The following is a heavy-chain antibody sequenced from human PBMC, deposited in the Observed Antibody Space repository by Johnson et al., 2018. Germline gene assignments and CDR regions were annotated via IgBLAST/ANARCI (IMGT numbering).Heavy chain of an antibody. V-gene: IGHV3-30*18. J-gene: IGHJ6*03. CDR3: AKEEGYSGYGYYYMDV. CDR1: GFTFSSYG. D-gene: IGHD5-12*01. CDR2: ISYDGSNK. Sequence: QVQLVQSGGGVVQPGRSLRLSYAASGFTFSSYGMHWVRQAPGKGLEWVAVISYDGSNKYYADSVKGRFTISRDNSKNTLYLQMNSLRAEDTAVYYCAKEEGYSGYGYYYMDVWGKGTTVTVSS.